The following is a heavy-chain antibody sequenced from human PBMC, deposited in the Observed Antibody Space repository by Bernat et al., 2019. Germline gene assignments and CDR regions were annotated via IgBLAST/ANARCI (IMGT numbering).Heavy chain of an antibody. CDR2: IWCDGSNQ. D-gene: IGHD6-19*01. V-gene: IGHV3-33*01. J-gene: IGHJ4*02. Sequence: QVQLVESGGGVVQPGRSLRLSCAASGFTFSSYGMHWVRQAPGKGLEWVAVIWCDGSNQYYADSVTARFTISRDNSKNTLYLQMNSLSAEDTAVYYCARGGGIGSGWYFDYWGQGTLVTVSS. CDR3: ARGGGIGSGWYFDY. CDR1: GFTFSSYG.